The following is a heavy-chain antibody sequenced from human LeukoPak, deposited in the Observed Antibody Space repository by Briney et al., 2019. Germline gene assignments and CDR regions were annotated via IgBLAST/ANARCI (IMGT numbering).Heavy chain of an antibody. CDR3: ARHRAPYSGSYVDY. V-gene: IGHV4-38-2*02. D-gene: IGHD1-26*01. CDR2: IYHSGST. CDR1: GYSISSGYY. J-gene: IGHJ4*02. Sequence: SETLSLTCTVSGYSISSGYYWGWIRQPPGKGLEWIGSIYHSGSTYYNPSLKSRVTISVDTSKNQFSLKLSSVTAADTAVYYCARHRAPYSGSYVDYWGQGTLVTVSS.